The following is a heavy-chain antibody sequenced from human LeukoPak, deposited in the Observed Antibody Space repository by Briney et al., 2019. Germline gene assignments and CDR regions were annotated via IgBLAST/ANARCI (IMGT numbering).Heavy chain of an antibody. J-gene: IGHJ4*02. CDR3: ARVHPYDSSGYPFDY. Sequence: GGSLRLSCAASGFTFSTFWMTWVRQAPGKGPEWVANINQGGSESYYVDSVKGRFTIFRDNAKNSLYLQMNSLRAEDTAVYYCARVHPYDSSGYPFDYWGQGTLVTVSS. V-gene: IGHV3-7*01. D-gene: IGHD3-22*01. CDR2: INQGGSES. CDR1: GFTFSTFW.